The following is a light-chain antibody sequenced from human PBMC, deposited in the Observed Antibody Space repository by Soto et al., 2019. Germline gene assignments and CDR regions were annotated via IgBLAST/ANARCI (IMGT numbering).Light chain of an antibody. J-gene: IGLJ3*02. CDR2: SNN. CDR3: AAWDDSLSGPV. CDR1: SSNIGRNT. Sequence: QLVLTQPPSASGTPGQRVTISCSGSSSNIGRNTVNWYQQLPGTAPKLLSYSNNQRPSGVPDRFSGSKSGTSASLAISGLQSEDEADYYCAAWDDSLSGPVFGGGTKVTVL. V-gene: IGLV1-44*01.